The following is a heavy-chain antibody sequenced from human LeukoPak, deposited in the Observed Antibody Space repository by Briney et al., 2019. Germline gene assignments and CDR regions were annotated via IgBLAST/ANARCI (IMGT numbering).Heavy chain of an antibody. D-gene: IGHD4-17*01. CDR3: AKDGDDYGDYVDYYYYYYMDV. CDR2: ISGSGGST. J-gene: IGHJ6*03. Sequence: GGSLRLSCAASGFTFSSYAMSWVRQAPGKGLEWVSAISGSGGSTYYADSVKGRFTTSTDNYKNTLYLQMNSLRAEDTAVYYCAKDGDDYGDYVDYYYYYYMDVWGKGTTVTVSS. V-gene: IGHV3-23*01. CDR1: GFTFSSYA.